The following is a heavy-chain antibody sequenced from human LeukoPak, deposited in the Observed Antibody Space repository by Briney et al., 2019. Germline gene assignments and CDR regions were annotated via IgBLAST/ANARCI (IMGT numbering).Heavy chain of an antibody. V-gene: IGHV3-23*01. CDR2: ISGSGGST. Sequence: GGSLRLSCAASGFTFSSYAMSWVRQAPGKGLEWVSGISGSGGSTYYADSVKGRFAISRDNSKNTLYLQMTSLRAEDTAVYYCAKDQVWIVVGSFDYWGQGTLVTVSS. CDR3: AKDQVWIVVGSFDY. J-gene: IGHJ4*02. D-gene: IGHD3-22*01. CDR1: GFTFSSYA.